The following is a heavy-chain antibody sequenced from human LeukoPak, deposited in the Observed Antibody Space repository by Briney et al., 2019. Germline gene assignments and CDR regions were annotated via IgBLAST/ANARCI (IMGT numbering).Heavy chain of an antibody. D-gene: IGHD2-15*01. Sequence: NPGGSLRLSCAASGFTFSSYSMNWVRQAPGKGLEWVSSISSSNSYIYYADSVKGRFTISRDNAKNSLYLQMNSLRAEDTAVYYCARSEGYCSGGSCYVDAFDIWGQGTMVTVSS. J-gene: IGHJ3*02. CDR1: GFTFSSYS. CDR2: ISSSNSYI. V-gene: IGHV3-21*01. CDR3: ARSEGYCSGGSCYVDAFDI.